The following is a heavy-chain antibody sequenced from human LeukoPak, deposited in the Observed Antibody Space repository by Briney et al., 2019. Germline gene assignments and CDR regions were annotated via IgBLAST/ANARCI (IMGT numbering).Heavy chain of an antibody. D-gene: IGHD6-19*01. CDR2: IASDGNDK. Sequence: GGSLRPSCAAYGFTFNRFAMHWVRQAPGKGLEWVAVIASDGNDKHHADSVRGRFTISRDNSKNTLYLQMNSLRTEDTAVYYCVRDRERIAVYYFDYWGQGSLVTVSS. CDR3: VRDRERIAVYYFDY. V-gene: IGHV3-30-3*01. CDR1: GFTFNRFA. J-gene: IGHJ4*02.